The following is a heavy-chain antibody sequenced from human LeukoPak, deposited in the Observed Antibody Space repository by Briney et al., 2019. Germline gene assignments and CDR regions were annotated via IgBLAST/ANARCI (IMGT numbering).Heavy chain of an antibody. CDR2: IYYSGST. CDR1: GGSISGYY. D-gene: IGHD6-19*01. Sequence: SETLSLTCTVSGGSISGYYWTWIRQPPGQGLEWFGYIYYSGSTKYNPSLTSRVTISLDTSKNQFSLKLSSVTAADTAVYYCARSVAVPGTEIVYWGEGSLVTVSS. J-gene: IGHJ4*02. V-gene: IGHV4-59*01. CDR3: ARSVAVPGTEIVY.